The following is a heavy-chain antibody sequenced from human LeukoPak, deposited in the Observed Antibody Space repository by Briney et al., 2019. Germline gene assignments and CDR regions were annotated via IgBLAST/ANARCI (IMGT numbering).Heavy chain of an antibody. V-gene: IGHV1-2*02. Sequence: ASVKVSCKASGYTFTGYYMHWVRQAPGQGLEWMGWINPNSGGTNYAQKFQGRVTMTRDTSISTAYMELSRLRSDDTAVYYCAREVVVVPAAIRKNWFDPWGQGTLVTVSS. CDR1: GYTFTGYY. CDR3: AREVVVVPAAIRKNWFDP. J-gene: IGHJ5*02. D-gene: IGHD2-2*01. CDR2: INPNSGGT.